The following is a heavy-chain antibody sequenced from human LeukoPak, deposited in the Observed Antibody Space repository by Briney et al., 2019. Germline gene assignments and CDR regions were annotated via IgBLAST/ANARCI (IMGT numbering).Heavy chain of an antibody. CDR2: IIPIFGTA. V-gene: IGHV1-69*13. CDR3: ARVPLPLPNWFDP. CDR1: GGTFSSYA. Sequence: ASVKVSYKASGGTFSSYAISWVRQAPGQGLEWMGGIIPIFGTANYAQKFQGRVTITADESTSTAYMELSSLRSEDTAVYYCARVPLPLPNWFDPWGQGTLVTVSS. J-gene: IGHJ5*02.